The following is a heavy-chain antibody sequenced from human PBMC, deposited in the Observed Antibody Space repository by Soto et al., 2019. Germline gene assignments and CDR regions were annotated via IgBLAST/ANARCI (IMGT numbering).Heavy chain of an antibody. CDR1: GFSLTTGKMG. CDR2: IFSDNER. Sequence: ETLSLTCTVSGFSLTTGKMGVSWIRQPPGKALEWLAHIFSDNERSYSTSLQGRLTISKDTSGSQVVLSMTNVDPVDTATYYCARMNVDSYQFYYAMDVWGQGTTVTVSS. J-gene: IGHJ6*02. V-gene: IGHV2-26*01. D-gene: IGHD4-17*01. CDR3: ARMNVDSYQFYYAMDV.